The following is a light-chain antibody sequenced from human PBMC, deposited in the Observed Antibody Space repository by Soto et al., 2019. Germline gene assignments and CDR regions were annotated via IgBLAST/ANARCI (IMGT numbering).Light chain of an antibody. CDR1: SSNIGAGYD. V-gene: IGLV1-40*01. Sequence: QSVLTQPPSVSGAPGQRVTISCTGSSSNIGAGYDVHWYQQPPATAPKLLIYGNSNRPSGVPDRFSGSKSGTSASLAITGLQAEDEADYYCQSYDSSLSGSVFGGGTKVTVL. CDR2: GNS. CDR3: QSYDSSLSGSV. J-gene: IGLJ3*02.